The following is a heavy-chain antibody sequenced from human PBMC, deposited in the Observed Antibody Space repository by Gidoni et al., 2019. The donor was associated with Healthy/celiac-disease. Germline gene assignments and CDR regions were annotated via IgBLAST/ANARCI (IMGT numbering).Heavy chain of an antibody. D-gene: IGHD2-2*01. Sequence: QLQLQESGPGLVKPSETLSLTCTVSGGSISSSSYYWGWIRQPPGKGLAWIGSIYYSGSTYYNPAPTRRVTISVDTSKNQFSLKLSTVTAADTAVYYCARHFYCSRPSCYLRSWFDPWGQGTLVTVSS. J-gene: IGHJ5*02. CDR3: ARHFYCSRPSCYLRSWFDP. V-gene: IGHV4-39*01. CDR2: IYYSGST. CDR1: GGSISSSSYY.